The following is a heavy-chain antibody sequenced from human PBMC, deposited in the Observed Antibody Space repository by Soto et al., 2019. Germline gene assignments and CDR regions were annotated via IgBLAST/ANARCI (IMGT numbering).Heavy chain of an antibody. CDR1: GYTFTSYG. CDR2: ISAYNGNT. Sequence: QVQLVQSGAEVKKPGASVKVSCKASGYTFTSYGISWVRQAPGQGLEWMGWISAYNGNTNYAQKLQGRVTMTTDTATSTAYMELRSLRSDDTAVYYCARGLGHYYDSSGYYYGYFQHWGQGTLVTVSS. CDR3: ARGLGHYYDSSGYYYGYFQH. D-gene: IGHD3-22*01. V-gene: IGHV1-18*04. J-gene: IGHJ1*01.